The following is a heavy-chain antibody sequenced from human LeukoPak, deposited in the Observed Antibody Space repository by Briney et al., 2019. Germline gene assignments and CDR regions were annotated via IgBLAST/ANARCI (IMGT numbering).Heavy chain of an antibody. D-gene: IGHD2-2*01. Sequence: PGGSLRLSCAASGFTFSSYAMSGVRQAPGKGMEWVSTISGSGGSTYYADSVKGRFTISRDNSKNTVYLQLNSLRAEDTAVYYCAKRPYCSSAVCLYIDYWGQGTLVTVSS. CDR3: AKRPYCSSAVCLYIDY. J-gene: IGHJ4*02. CDR1: GFTFSSYA. V-gene: IGHV3-23*01. CDR2: ISGSGGST.